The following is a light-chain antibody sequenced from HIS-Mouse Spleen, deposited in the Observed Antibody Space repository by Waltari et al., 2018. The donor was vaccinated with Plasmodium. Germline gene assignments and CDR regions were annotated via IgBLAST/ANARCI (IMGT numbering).Light chain of an antibody. CDR3: QQYNNWPRGT. CDR2: GAS. J-gene: IGKJ1*01. Sequence: EIVMTQSPATLSVSPGERATLSCRASQSVSSNLAWYQQKPCQAPRLLIYGASTRATGSPARFSGSGSGTEFTLTISSMQSEDVAVYYCQQYNNWPRGTFGQGTKVEIK. V-gene: IGKV3-15*01. CDR1: QSVSSN.